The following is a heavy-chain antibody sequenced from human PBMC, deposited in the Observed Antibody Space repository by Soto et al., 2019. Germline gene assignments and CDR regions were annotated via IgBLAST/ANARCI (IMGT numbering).Heavy chain of an antibody. CDR3: NRRAFGGFGELILYYFDC. V-gene: IGHV3-73*01. J-gene: IGHJ4*02. CDR1: GFTFSGSA. D-gene: IGHD3-10*01. CDR2: IRSKANRYAT. Sequence: EVQLVESGGGLVQPGGSLKLSCAASGFTFSGSAMHWVRQASGKGLEWVGRIRSKANRYATAYAASVKGRFAISRDDSKNTGFRPMDSLKNEDKAVDYRNRRAFGGFGELILYYFDCWGQGTLVTVSS.